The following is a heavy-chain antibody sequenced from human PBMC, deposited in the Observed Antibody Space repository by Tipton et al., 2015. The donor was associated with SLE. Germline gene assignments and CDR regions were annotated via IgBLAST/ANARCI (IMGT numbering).Heavy chain of an antibody. J-gene: IGHJ3*02. CDR2: ISYRGDT. CDR3: ARALWVDKDIAEVPPAIRVRAFDI. Sequence: GLVKPSETLSLTCTVSGDSITTSFFQWGWIRQPPGKGLEWIGSISYRGDTLYNPSLKSRVTISVDPSKSQFSLKIISVTAADTAVYYCARALWVDKDIAEVPPAIRVRAFDIWGQGTMVTVSS. D-gene: IGHD2-2*01. CDR1: GDSITTSFFQ. V-gene: IGHV4-39*07.